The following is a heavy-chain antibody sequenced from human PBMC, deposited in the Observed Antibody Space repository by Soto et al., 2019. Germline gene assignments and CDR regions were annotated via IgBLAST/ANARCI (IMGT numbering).Heavy chain of an antibody. J-gene: IGHJ4*02. Sequence: PSETLSLTCAVSGGSISSGGYSWSWIRQPPGKGLEWIGYIYHSGSTYYNPSLKSRVTISVDTSKNQFSLKLSSVTAADTAVYYCARRYSGYGDYWGQGTLVTVSS. D-gene: IGHD5-12*01. CDR3: ARRYSGYGDY. CDR2: IYHSGST. CDR1: GGSISSGGYS. V-gene: IGHV4-30-2*01.